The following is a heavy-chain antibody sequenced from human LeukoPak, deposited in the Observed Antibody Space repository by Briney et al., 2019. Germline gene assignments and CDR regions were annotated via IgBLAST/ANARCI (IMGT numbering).Heavy chain of an antibody. J-gene: IGHJ4*02. CDR1: GFTFSSYA. V-gene: IGHV3-30*04. D-gene: IGHD6-19*01. Sequence: GGSLRVSCAASGFTFSSYAMHWVRQAPGKGLEWVAVISYDGSNRYYADSVKGRFTISRDNSKNTLYLQMNSLRAEDTAVYYCARDSSGWPYFDYWGQGTLVTVSS. CDR3: ARDSSGWPYFDY. CDR2: ISYDGSNR.